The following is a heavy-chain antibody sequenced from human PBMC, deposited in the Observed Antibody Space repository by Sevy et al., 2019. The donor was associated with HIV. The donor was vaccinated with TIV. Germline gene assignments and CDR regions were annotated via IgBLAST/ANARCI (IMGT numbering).Heavy chain of an antibody. D-gene: IGHD1-26*01. CDR2: IYYSGST. CDR1: GGSISSNSYY. CDR3: AGHISDSGSYYAYYYYYYMDV. Sequence: SETLSLTCTVSGGSISSNSYYWGWIRQPPGKGLEWIGSIYYSGSTYYNPSLKSPVTISVDTSKNQFSLKLSSVTAADTAVYYCAGHISDSGSYYAYYYYYYMDVWGKGTTVTVSS. J-gene: IGHJ6*03. V-gene: IGHV4-39*01.